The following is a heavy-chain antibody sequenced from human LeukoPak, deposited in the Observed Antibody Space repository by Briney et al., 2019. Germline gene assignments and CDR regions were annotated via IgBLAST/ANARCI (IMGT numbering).Heavy chain of an antibody. J-gene: IGHJ4*02. V-gene: IGHV1-18*01. CDR3: ARGHSSGRDYYFDT. D-gene: IGHD6-19*01. CDR2: ISGYSGST. CDR1: GYTFTNYG. Sequence: ASVKVSCKASGYTFTNYGTTWVRQAPGQGLEWMGWISGYSGSTNYAQKLQGRVTMTTDTSTTTAYMELRSLKSDDTAVYYCARGHSSGRDYYFDTWGQGTLVTVSS.